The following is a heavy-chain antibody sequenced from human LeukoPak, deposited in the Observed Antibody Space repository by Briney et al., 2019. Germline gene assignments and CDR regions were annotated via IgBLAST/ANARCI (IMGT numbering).Heavy chain of an antibody. CDR1: GFTFSSHA. J-gene: IGHJ4*02. D-gene: IGHD6-6*01. CDR2: ISGGGGTT. V-gene: IGHV3-23*01. Sequence: PGGSLRLSCSASGFTFSSHAVNWVRQPPGKGLEWVSSISGGGGTTYYADSVKGRFTISRDNSKSTLYLQMNSLRADDTAVYYCANGDAARPSEGLDYWDRGTLVTVSS. CDR3: ANGDAARPSEGLDY.